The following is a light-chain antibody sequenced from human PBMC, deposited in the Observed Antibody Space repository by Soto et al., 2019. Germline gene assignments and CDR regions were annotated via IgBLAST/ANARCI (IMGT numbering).Light chain of an antibody. CDR2: WAS. CDR3: QQYYSLPWT. J-gene: IGKJ1*01. Sequence: DIVMTQSPQSLALSLGERATINCKSSQSVLYTSNNKNFLAWYQQKQGQTPKLLFYWASTRESGVPDRFSGSVSGTDFTLTINSLQAEDVEVYYCQQYYSLPWTFGRGTKVDIK. V-gene: IGKV4-1*01. CDR1: QSVLYTSNNKNF.